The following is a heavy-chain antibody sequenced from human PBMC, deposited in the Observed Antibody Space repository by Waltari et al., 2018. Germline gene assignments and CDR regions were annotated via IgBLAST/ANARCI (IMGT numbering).Heavy chain of an antibody. CDR3: TRTRYCSTTNCQVDWFDP. CDR2: IKGDGGST. CDR1: GFTFSSYW. Sequence: EVQLVESGGGLVQPGGSLRLSCAASGFTFSSYWMHWVRQAPGKGLGWVSRIKGDGGSTSYADSVKGRFTISRDNANNTLYLQMNSLRAEDTAVYYCTRTRYCSTTNCQVDWFDPWGQGTLVTVSS. V-gene: IGHV3-74*01. D-gene: IGHD2-2*01. J-gene: IGHJ5*02.